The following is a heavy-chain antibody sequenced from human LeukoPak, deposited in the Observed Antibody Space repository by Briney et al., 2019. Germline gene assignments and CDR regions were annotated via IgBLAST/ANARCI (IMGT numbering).Heavy chain of an antibody. CDR1: GGSVSGYY. Sequence: RPSETLSLTCTVSGGSVSGYYWSWIRQPPGKGLEWIGEINHSGSTNYNPSLKSRVTISVDTSKNQFSLKLSSVTAADTAVYYCARGLQWLVKYYFDYWGQGTLVTVSS. CDR2: INHSGST. V-gene: IGHV4-34*01. J-gene: IGHJ4*02. D-gene: IGHD6-19*01. CDR3: ARGLQWLVKYYFDY.